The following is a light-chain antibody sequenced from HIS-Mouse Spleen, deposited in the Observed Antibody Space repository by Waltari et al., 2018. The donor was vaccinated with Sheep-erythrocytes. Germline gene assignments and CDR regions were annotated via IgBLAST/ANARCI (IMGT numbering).Light chain of an antibody. CDR1: SSDVGGYNY. V-gene: IGLV2-11*01. CDR3: CSYAGSYNHV. J-gene: IGLJ1*01. CDR2: DVS. Sequence: QSALTQPRSVSGSPGQSVTISCTGTSSDVGGYNYVSWYQQHPGKAPKLMIYDVSKRPCGVPDGFSGSKSGNTASLTISGLQAEDEADYYCCSYAGSYNHVFATGTKVTVL.